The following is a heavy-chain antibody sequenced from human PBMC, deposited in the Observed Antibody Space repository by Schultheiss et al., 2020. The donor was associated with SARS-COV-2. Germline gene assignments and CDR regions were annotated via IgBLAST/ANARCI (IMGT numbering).Heavy chain of an antibody. CDR1: GASFNTYF. CDR2: INHAGTT. D-gene: IGHD2-15*01. CDR3: ARKVGVVVVNYYYFYMDV. J-gene: IGHJ6*03. Sequence: SQTLSLTCGVSGASFNTYFWTWIRQSPGRGLEWIGEINHAGTTNYNPSLKSRVSMSVDTSKNEFSLKLTSVSAADTALYFCARKVGVVVVNYYYFYMDVWGKGTTVTVSS. V-gene: IGHV4-34*01.